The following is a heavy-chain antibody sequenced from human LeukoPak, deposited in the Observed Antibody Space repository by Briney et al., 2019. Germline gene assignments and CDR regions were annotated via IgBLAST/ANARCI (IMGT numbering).Heavy chain of an antibody. Sequence: SETLSLTCAVSGYSISSGYYWGWIRQPPGKGLEWIGSIYHSGSTYYNPSLKSRVTISVDTSKNQFSLKLSSVTAADTAVYYCARVSGYDWVLDYWGQGTLVTVSS. CDR1: GYSISSGYY. J-gene: IGHJ4*02. D-gene: IGHD5-12*01. CDR2: IYHSGST. V-gene: IGHV4-38-2*01. CDR3: ARVSGYDWVLDY.